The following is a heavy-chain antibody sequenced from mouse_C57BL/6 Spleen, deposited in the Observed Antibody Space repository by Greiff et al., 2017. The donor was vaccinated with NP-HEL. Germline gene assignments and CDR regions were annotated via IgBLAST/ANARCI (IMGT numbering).Heavy chain of an antibody. V-gene: IGHV1-82*01. CDR3: ARGGSGYGYAMDY. CDR1: GYAFSSSW. D-gene: IGHD3-2*02. Sequence: QVQLKQSGPELVKPGASVKISCKASGYAFSSSWMNWVKQRPGKGLEWIGRIYPGDGDTNYNGRFKGKATLTADKSSSTAYMQLSSLTSEDSAVYFCARGGSGYGYAMDYWGQGTSVTVSS. J-gene: IGHJ4*01. CDR2: IYPGDGDT.